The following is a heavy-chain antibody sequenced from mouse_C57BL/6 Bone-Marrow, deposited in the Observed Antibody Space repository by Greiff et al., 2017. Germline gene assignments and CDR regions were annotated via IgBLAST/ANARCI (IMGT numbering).Heavy chain of an antibody. J-gene: IGHJ3*01. CDR1: GYTFTSYW. D-gene: IGHD1-2*01. Sequence: VQLQQPGAELVRPGSSVKLSCKASGYTFTSYWMHWVKQRPIQGLEWIGNIDPSDSDTHYNQKFKDKATLTVDKSSSTAYMQPSSLTSEDSAVYYCAIYGLWFAYWGQGTLVTVSA. CDR3: AIYGLWFAY. CDR2: IDPSDSDT. V-gene: IGHV1-52*01.